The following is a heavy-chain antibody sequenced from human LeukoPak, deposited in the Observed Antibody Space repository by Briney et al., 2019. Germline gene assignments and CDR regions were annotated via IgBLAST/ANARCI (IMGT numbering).Heavy chain of an antibody. V-gene: IGHV3-15*07. Sequence: GGSLRLSCTPSGTASGFSFNNAWMNWVRQAPGKGLEWVGRIDKISDGGTTAYNVPVKGRFTVSRDDSQSTVYLQMNSLKTEDTGVYYCARASFQRWLQLGGDWGQGALVTVSS. J-gene: IGHJ4*02. CDR3: ARASFQRWLQLGGD. D-gene: IGHD5-24*01. CDR2: IDKISDGGTT. CDR1: GFSFNNAW.